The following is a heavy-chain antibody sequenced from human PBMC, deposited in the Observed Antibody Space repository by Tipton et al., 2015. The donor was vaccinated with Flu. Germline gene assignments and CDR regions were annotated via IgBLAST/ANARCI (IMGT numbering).Heavy chain of an antibody. J-gene: IGHJ5*02. V-gene: IGHV4-34*01. D-gene: IGHD1-26*01. CDR2: INHSGGT. CDR1: GGSFSGYY. CDR3: ARGPESIVGATGGWFDP. Sequence: GLVKPSETLSLTCAVYGGSFSGYYWSWIRQPPGKGLEWIGEINHSGGTNYNPSLKSRVTISVDTSKNQFSLKLSSVTAADTAVYYCARGPESIVGATGGWFDPWGQGTLVTVSS.